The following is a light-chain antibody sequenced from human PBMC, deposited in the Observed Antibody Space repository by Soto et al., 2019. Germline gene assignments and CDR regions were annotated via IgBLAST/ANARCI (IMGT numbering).Light chain of an antibody. CDR3: RTGTHWPPYT. CDR1: RSLAYIDGNTY. Sequence: DVLMTQSPLSLPVTLGQPASISCWSSRSLAYIDGNTYLNWFQQRPGQSPRRLIYNVSNRDSGVPDRFSGSVSGTAFTLKMSRVEAGDVAVYYCRTGTHWPPYTFGQGTELEIK. V-gene: IGKV2-30*01. CDR2: NVS. J-gene: IGKJ2*01.